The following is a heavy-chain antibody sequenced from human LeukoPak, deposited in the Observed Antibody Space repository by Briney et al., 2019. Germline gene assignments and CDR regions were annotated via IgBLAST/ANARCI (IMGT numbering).Heavy chain of an antibody. J-gene: IGHJ5*02. CDR3: ARDWGNSAEYSSSWGTNWFDP. CDR2: IYYSGST. Sequence: SETLSLTCTVSGGSISSGDYYWSWIRQPPGKGLEWIGYIYYSGSTNYNPSLKSRVTISVDTSKNQSSLKLSSVTAADTAVYYCARDWGNSAEYSSSWGTNWFDPWGQGTLVTVSS. V-gene: IGHV4-61*08. CDR1: GGSISSGDYY. D-gene: IGHD6-13*01.